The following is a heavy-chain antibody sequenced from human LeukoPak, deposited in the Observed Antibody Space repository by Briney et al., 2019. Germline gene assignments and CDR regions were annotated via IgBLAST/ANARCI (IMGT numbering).Heavy chain of an antibody. J-gene: IGHJ4*02. V-gene: IGHV4-59*01. CDR3: ARGSGSFDY. CDR1: GGSISSYY. D-gene: IGHD6-19*01. CDR2: IYYSGST. Sequence: SETLSLTCTVSGGSISSYYWSWVRQPPGKGLEWIGYIYYSGSTNYNPSLKSRVTISVDTSKNQFSLKLSSVTAADTAVYYCARGSGSFDYWGQGTLVTVSS.